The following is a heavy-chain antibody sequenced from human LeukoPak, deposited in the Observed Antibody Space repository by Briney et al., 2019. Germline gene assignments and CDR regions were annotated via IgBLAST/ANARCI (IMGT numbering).Heavy chain of an antibody. CDR3: AKDWYDSSGYYDY. J-gene: IGHJ4*02. Sequence: GGSLRLSCAASGFTFSSYTMNWVRQAPGKGLEWVSSITSSSSYIYYADSVMGRFTISRDNANNSLYLQMNSLRAEDTAVYYCAKDWYDSSGYYDYWGQGTLVTVSS. D-gene: IGHD3-22*01. V-gene: IGHV3-21*01. CDR2: ITSSSSYI. CDR1: GFTFSSYT.